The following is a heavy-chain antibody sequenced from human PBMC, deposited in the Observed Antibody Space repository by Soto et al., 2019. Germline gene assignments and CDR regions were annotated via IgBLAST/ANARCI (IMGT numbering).Heavy chain of an antibody. CDR3: ARAPLGMGATDTPYYYYYYGMDV. D-gene: IGHD1-26*01. CDR2: IIPIFGTA. Sequence: QVQLVQSGAEVKKPGSSVKVSCKASGGTFSSYAISWVRQAPGQGLEWMGGIIPIFGTANYAQKFQGRVTITADESTSTAYMELSSLRSEDTAVYYCARAPLGMGATDTPYYYYYYGMDVLGQGTTVTVSS. J-gene: IGHJ6*02. V-gene: IGHV1-69*01. CDR1: GGTFSSYA.